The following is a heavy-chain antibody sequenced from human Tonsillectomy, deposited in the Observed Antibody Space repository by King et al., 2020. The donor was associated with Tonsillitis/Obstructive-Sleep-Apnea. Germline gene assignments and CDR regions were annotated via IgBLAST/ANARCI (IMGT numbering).Heavy chain of an antibody. J-gene: IGHJ1*01. CDR2: IYWDDDK. V-gene: IGHV2-5*02. CDR1: GISLTTSGGG. CDR3: AHRVLRYFDWLPNAEYFQD. D-gene: IGHD3-9*01. Sequence: ITLKESGPTLVKPTQTLTLTCTVSGISLTTSGGGVGWIRQPPGKALEWLALIYWDDDKRYSPSLRSRLTITKDTSKNQVVLTMTNMDPVDTATYYCAHRVLRYFDWLPNAEYFQDWGQGTLVTVSS.